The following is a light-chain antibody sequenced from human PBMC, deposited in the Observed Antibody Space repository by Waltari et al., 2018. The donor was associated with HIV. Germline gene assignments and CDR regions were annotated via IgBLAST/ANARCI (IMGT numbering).Light chain of an antibody. CDR2: DAS. CDR3: QHRSSWPRGT. V-gene: IGKV3-11*01. CDR1: QSISSY. J-gene: IGKJ2*01. Sequence: EIVLTQSPATLSLSPGERATLSCRASQSISSYLAWYQQKPGQAPRLLIYDASNRATGIPARFSGSGSATDFTLTISSREPEDFAVYYCQHRSSWPRGTFGQGTKLEIK.